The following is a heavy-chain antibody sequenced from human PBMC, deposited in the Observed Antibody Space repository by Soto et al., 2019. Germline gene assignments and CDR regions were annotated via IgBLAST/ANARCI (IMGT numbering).Heavy chain of an antibody. J-gene: IGHJ3*02. CDR3: AKGGYYSLFDI. D-gene: IGHD3-16*01. V-gene: IGHV3-23*01. CDR2: ISGSGGRT. Sequence: EMQLLESGGGLVQPGGSLRLSCVASGFPFSSYAMSWVRQTPGKGLEWVSGISGSGGRTYYADSVKGRFTISRDNSNNTLSLQMHFLRVEDTAVYFCAKGGYYSLFDIWRQGTMVTVSA. CDR1: GFPFSSYA.